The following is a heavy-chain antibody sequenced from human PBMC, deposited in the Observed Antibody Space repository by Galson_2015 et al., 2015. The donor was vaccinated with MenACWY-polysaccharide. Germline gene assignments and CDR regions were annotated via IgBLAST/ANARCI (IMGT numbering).Heavy chain of an antibody. V-gene: IGHV1-2*06. Sequence: VKVSCKASGYTFTGYYMHWVRQAPGQGLEWMGRINPNSGGTNYARKFQGRVTMTRDTSISTAYMELSRLRSDDTAVYYCARDQDFDWLLSSWFDPWGQGTLVTVSS. D-gene: IGHD3-9*01. CDR2: INPNSGGT. CDR3: ARDQDFDWLLSSWFDP. J-gene: IGHJ5*02. CDR1: GYTFTGYY.